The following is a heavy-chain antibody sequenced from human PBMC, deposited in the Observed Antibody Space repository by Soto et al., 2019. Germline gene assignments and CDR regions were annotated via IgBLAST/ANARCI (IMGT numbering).Heavy chain of an antibody. J-gene: IGHJ6*02. Sequence: EVQLVESGGGLVKPGGSLRLSCAASGFTFSTTGMNWVRQAPGKGLQWVSSMSSGSEYIFHADSVKGRLTTSRDNAKNSVYLQMNNLRVEDTAVYYCAKDGAAGSVLDVWGQGTTVTVSS. D-gene: IGHD6-13*01. CDR1: GFTFSTTG. CDR2: MSSGSEYI. V-gene: IGHV3-21*02. CDR3: AKDGAAGSVLDV.